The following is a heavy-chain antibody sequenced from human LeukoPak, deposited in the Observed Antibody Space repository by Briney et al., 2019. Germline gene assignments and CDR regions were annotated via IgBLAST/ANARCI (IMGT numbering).Heavy chain of an antibody. CDR2: IKQDGSEK. J-gene: IGHJ4*02. V-gene: IGHV3-7*01. CDR3: ARRRYSGSSQHFDY. CDR1: GFTFSNYG. D-gene: IGHD1-26*01. Sequence: GGTLRLSCAASGFTFSNYGMSWVRQAPGKGLEWVANIKQDGSEKYYVDSVKGRFTISRDNAKNSLYLQMNSLRAEDTAVYYCARRRYSGSSQHFDYWGQGTLVTVSS.